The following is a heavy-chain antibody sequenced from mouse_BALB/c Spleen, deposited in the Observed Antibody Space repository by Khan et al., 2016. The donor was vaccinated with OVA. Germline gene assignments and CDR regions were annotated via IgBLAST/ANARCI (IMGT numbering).Heavy chain of an antibody. Sequence: EVELVESGGGLVQPGGSRKLSCAASAFTFSAFGMHWVRQAPEKGLEWVAYISSGSSTIYYADTMKGRFTISRDNPKNTLFLQMTSLRSEDTAMYYCASDWWYDGAWFTYWGQGTLVTVSA. CDR2: ISSGSSTI. J-gene: IGHJ3*01. CDR1: AFTFSAFG. CDR3: ASDWWYDGAWFTY. V-gene: IGHV5-17*02. D-gene: IGHD1-1*02.